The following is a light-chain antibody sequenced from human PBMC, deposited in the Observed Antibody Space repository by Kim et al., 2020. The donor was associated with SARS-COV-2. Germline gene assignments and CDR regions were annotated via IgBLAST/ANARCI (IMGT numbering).Light chain of an antibody. V-gene: IGKV3-20*01. Sequence: EIMLTQSPGTLSLSPGERATLSCRASQNIDNKNLAWYQQRPGQAPRLLVYGASSRATGIPDRFSGSGSGTDFTLTITNLQPEDFAIYYCQQSYNPPLTFGGGTKVDIK. J-gene: IGKJ4*01. CDR3: QQSYNPPLT. CDR2: GAS. CDR1: QNIDNKN.